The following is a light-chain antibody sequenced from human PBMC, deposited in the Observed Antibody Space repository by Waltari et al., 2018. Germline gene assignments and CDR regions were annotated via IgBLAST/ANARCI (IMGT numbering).Light chain of an antibody. J-gene: IGKJ2*01. Sequence: DIVMTQSPDSLAVSLGERATINCKSSQSVVFSSNSKNYLAWYQQKPGQPPKLLIYWASTRESGVPDRFSGSGSGTDFTLTISSLQAEDVAVYYCQQYYSIPYTFGQGTKLEIK. V-gene: IGKV4-1*01. CDR3: QQYYSIPYT. CDR2: WAS. CDR1: QSVVFSSNSKNY.